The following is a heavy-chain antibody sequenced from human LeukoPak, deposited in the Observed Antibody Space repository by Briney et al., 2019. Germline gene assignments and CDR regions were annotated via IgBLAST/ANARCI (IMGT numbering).Heavy chain of an antibody. CDR2: INTDGTVT. D-gene: IGHD6-19*01. CDR3: ATKQWLAPPPDS. J-gene: IGHJ4*02. Sequence: GGSLRLSCAASGFTFSKYWMLWVRHATGKGLESVSRINTDGTVTTYADSVKGRFTVSRDNADNTMFLQMNSVRDEDTAVYYCATKQWLAPPPDSWGQGTPVTVSS. V-gene: IGHV3-74*01. CDR1: GFTFSKYW.